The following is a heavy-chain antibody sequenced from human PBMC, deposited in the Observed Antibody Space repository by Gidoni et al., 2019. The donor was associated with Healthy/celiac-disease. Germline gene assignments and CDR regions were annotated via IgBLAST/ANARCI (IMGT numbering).Heavy chain of an antibody. CDR3: ASLSGGSSWYPDHSYYYYYMDV. Sequence: QVQLVQSGAEVKKPGSSVKVSCKASGGTFSSYAISWVRQAPGQGLEWMGGIIPIFGTANYAQKFQGRVTITADESTSTAYMELSSLRSEDTAVYYCASLSGGSSWYPDHSYYYYYMDVWGKGTTVTVSS. V-gene: IGHV1-69*01. CDR1: GGTFSSYA. J-gene: IGHJ6*03. CDR2: IIPIFGTA. D-gene: IGHD6-13*01.